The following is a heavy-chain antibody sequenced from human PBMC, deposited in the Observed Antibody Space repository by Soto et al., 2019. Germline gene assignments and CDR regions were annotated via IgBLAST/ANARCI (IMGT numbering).Heavy chain of an antibody. CDR3: AREYTAWPLAYGLDV. CDR1: GFTFSAYS. CDR2: ISSRSDI. V-gene: IGHV3-21*01. D-gene: IGHD2-2*02. Sequence: GALRLSCVGSGFTFSAYSINWVRQAPGKGLEWVSSISSRSDIYYADSVKGRFTISRDNAKNSVSLQMNSLRAEDTAVYYCAREYTAWPLAYGLDVWGQGTTVTVSS. J-gene: IGHJ6*02.